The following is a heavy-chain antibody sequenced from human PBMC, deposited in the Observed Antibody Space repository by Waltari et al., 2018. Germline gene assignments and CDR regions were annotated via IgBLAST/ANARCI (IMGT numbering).Heavy chain of an antibody. J-gene: IGHJ3*02. CDR3: ARDFGFWSGYFSDDYPDAFDI. V-gene: IGHV3-30*01. CDR1: GFTFSSYA. Sequence: QVQLVESGGGVVQPGRSLRLSFAASGFTFSSYAMHWVRPAPGNGPERVAVISYDGSNKYYADSVKGRFTISRDNSKNTLYLQMNSLRAEDTAVYYCARDFGFWSGYFSDDYPDAFDIWGQGTMVTVSS. CDR2: ISYDGSNK. D-gene: IGHD3-3*01.